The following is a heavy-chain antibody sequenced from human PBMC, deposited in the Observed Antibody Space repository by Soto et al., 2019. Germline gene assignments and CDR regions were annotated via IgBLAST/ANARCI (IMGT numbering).Heavy chain of an antibody. J-gene: IGHJ6*02. V-gene: IGHV1-69*13. CDR1: GGTFSSYA. CDR3: ARDKGQFGGGDRPLPYYYYGMDV. CDR2: IIPIFGTA. D-gene: IGHD2-21*02. Sequence: ASVKVSCKASGGTFSSYAISWVRQAPGQGLEWMGGIIPIFGTANYAQKFQGRVTITADESTSTAYMELSSLRSEDTAVYYCARDKGQFGGGDRPLPYYYYGMDVWGQGTTVTVSS.